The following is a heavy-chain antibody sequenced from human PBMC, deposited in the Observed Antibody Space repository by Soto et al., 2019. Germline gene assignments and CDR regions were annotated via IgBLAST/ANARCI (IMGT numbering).Heavy chain of an antibody. CDR1: GGTFSSYA. CDR3: ARCYYDSSGYMSPYYYYYGMDV. J-gene: IGHJ6*02. Sequence: QVQLVQSGAEVKKPGSSVKVSCKASGGTFSSYAISWVRQAPGQGLEWMGGIIPIFGTANYAQKFQGRVTITADESTSTAYMGLSSLRSEDTAVYYCARCYYDSSGYMSPYYYYYGMDVWGQGTTVTVSS. V-gene: IGHV1-69*01. D-gene: IGHD3-22*01. CDR2: IIPIFGTA.